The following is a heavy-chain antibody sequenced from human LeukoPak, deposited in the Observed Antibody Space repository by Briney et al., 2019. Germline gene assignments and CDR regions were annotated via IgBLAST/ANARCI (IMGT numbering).Heavy chain of an antibody. CDR3: ARGLYYDFWSGYRTPRSFDY. CDR2: INHSGST. Sequence: PSETLSLTCAVYGGSFSGYYWSWIRQPPGKGLEWIGEINHSGSTNYNPSLKGRVTISVDTSKNQFSLKLSSVTAADTAVYYCARGLYYDFWSGYRTPRSFDYWGQGTLVTVSS. J-gene: IGHJ4*02. D-gene: IGHD3-3*01. CDR1: GGSFSGYY. V-gene: IGHV4-34*01.